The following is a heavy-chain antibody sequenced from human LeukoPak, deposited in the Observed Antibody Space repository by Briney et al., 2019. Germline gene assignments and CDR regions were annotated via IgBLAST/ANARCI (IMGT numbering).Heavy chain of an antibody. CDR1: GFTFSSYA. V-gene: IGHV3-23*01. J-gene: IGHJ3*02. CDR2: ISGSGGST. D-gene: IGHD3-9*01. CDR3: AKDRGLRYFDWLSPDAFDI. Sequence: GGSLRLSCAASGFTFSSYAMSWVRQAPGQGLEWGLAISGSGGSTYYADSVKGRFTISRDNSKNTLYLQMNSLRDEDTAVYYCAKDRGLRYFDWLSPDAFDIWGQGTMVTVSS.